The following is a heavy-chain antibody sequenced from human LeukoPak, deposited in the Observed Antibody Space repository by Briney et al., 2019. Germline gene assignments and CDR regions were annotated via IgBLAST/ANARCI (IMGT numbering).Heavy chain of an antibody. D-gene: IGHD3-10*01. V-gene: IGHV3-30*02. CDR1: GFTFSSYG. CDR3: AKDALIGHYGSGTDY. J-gene: IGHJ4*02. CDR2: IRYDGSNK. Sequence: PGGSLRLSCAASGFTFSSYGMHWVRQAPGKGLEWVAFIRYDGSNKYYADSVKGRFTISRDNSKNTLYLQMNSLRAEDTAVYYCAKDALIGHYGSGTDYWGQGTLVTVSS.